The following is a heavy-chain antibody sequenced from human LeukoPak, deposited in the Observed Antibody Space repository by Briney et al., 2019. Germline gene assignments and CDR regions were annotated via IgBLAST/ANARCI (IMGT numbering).Heavy chain of an antibody. V-gene: IGHV3-30*02. Sequence: GGSLRLSCAASGFTFSSYGMHWVRQAPGKGLEWVAFIRYDGSNKNYADSLKGRFTISRDNSKNTLYLQMNSLRDEDTAVYYCAKGFGGGATDAVYYWGQGTLVTVSS. D-gene: IGHD2-15*01. CDR2: IRYDGSNK. CDR3: AKGFGGGATDAVYY. CDR1: GFTFSSYG. J-gene: IGHJ4*02.